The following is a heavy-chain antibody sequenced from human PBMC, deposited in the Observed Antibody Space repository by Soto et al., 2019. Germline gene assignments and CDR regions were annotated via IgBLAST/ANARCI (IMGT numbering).Heavy chain of an antibody. J-gene: IGHJ4*02. CDR1: GSSINSSGYY. CDR2: MFYGVST. D-gene: IGHD3-3*02. V-gene: IGHV4-39*01. CDR3: ARLPSRHLVDY. Sequence: NPSETLSLTCTVSGSSINSSGYYWGWIRQPPGKGLEWIGSMFYGVSTYYNPSLKSRVTVSVDTSKNQFSLNLRSVTAADTAVYYCARLPSRHLVDYWGQGTMVTVYS.